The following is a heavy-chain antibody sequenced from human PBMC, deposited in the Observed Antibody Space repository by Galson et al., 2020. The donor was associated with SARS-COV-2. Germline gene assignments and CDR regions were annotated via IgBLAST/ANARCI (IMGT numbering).Heavy chain of an antibody. J-gene: IGHJ4*02. CDR2: ISPSGRIT. D-gene: IGHD1-26*01. CDR1: GFTFSAYY. V-gene: IGHV3-11*01. Sequence: GESLKISCAASGFTFSAYYMSWIRQAPGKGLEWVSYISPSGRITDYADSVKGRFTISRDNAKNSLYLQMNSLRAEDTAVYYCAREDLSGSYSRFAYWGQGTLVTVSS. CDR3: AREDLSGSYSRFAY.